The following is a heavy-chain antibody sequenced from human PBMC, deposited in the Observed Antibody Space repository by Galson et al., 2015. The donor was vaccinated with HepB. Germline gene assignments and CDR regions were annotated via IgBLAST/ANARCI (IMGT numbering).Heavy chain of an antibody. CDR1: GFSFFGYW. CDR3: ARDDYSDYPIVS. CDR2: IKNDGRTT. V-gene: IGHV3-74*01. Sequence: SLRLSCAASGFSFFGYWMHWVRQAPGKGLVWVSRIKNDGRTTTYADSVKGRFTISRDNAKNTLYLQMNSLRAEDTAVYYCARDDYSDYPIVSWGQGTLVTVSS. J-gene: IGHJ4*02. D-gene: IGHD4-11*01.